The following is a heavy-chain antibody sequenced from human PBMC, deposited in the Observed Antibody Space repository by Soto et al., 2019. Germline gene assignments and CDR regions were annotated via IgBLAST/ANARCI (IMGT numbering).Heavy chain of an antibody. V-gene: IGHV3-48*04. CDR1: GFTFSSYS. J-gene: IGHJ2*01. Sequence: GGSLRLSCAASGFTFSSYSMNWVRQAPGKGLEWVSYISSSSSSTNYADSVKGRFTISRDNAKNSLYLQMNSLRPEDTAIYYCARESSDDRSDWYFDLWGRGTLVTVSS. CDR3: ARESSDDRSDWYFDL. D-gene: IGHD3-22*01. CDR2: ISSSSSST.